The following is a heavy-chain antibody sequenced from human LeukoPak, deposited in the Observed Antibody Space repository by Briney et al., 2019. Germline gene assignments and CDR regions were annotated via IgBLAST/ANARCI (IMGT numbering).Heavy chain of an antibody. CDR3: ARHQGWPQWEY. Sequence: SETLSLTCNVSGASISDYYWSWIRQSAGKGLEWIGRIYATETDFNPSLKSRLTMSIDTSKNQFSLKLRSVTAADTGVYYCARHQGWPQWEYWGQGTLVIVSS. CDR1: GASISDYY. J-gene: IGHJ4*02. V-gene: IGHV4-4*07. D-gene: IGHD5-24*01. CDR2: IYATET.